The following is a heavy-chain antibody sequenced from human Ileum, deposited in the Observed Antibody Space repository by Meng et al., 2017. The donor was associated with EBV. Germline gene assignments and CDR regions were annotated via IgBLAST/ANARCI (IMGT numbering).Heavy chain of an antibody. CDR3: VRGGLGPWY. D-gene: IGHD3/OR15-3a*01. Sequence: EVRVGGFVGCVVQSCVSRALSCGAYGFTFSNSWMHWLRQAPGKGLVWVSNIDTDGSTTNYAGSVKGRFTISRDNAKNTLSLQMNSLRVEDTAVYYCVRGGLGPWYWGQGTLVTVSS. V-gene: IGHV3-74*01. J-gene: IGHJ4*02. CDR2: IDTDGSTT. CDR1: GFTFSNSW.